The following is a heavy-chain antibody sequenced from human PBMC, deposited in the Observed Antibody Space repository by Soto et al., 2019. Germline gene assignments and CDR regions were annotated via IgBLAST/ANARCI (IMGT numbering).Heavy chain of an antibody. D-gene: IGHD2-2*03. CDR1: GGPISTGGYY. CDR3: ARDRGGYCSSTSCRQTYYYYGMDV. CDR2: IYYSGST. Sequence: PSETLSLTFTVSGGPISTGGYYWSWIRQHPGKGLEWIGYIYYSGSTYYNPSLKSRVTISVDTSKNQFSLKLSSVTAADTAVYYCARDRGGYCSSTSCRQTYYYYGMDVWGQGTTVT. J-gene: IGHJ6*02. V-gene: IGHV4-31*03.